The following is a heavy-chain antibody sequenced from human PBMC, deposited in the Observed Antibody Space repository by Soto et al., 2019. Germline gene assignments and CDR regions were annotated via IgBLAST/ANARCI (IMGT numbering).Heavy chain of an antibody. CDR3: ARDRTYFGSGSVAMDV. Sequence: SLRLSCAASGFTFSSYGMYWVRQAPGKGLEWLANIRYDGTKEYYADFVKGRFTISRDNSKNTLYLQMNSLRAEDTAVYYCARDRTYFGSGSVAMDVWGQGTTVTVS. V-gene: IGHV3-33*07. D-gene: IGHD3-10*01. CDR2: IRYDGTKE. J-gene: IGHJ6*02. CDR1: GFTFSSYG.